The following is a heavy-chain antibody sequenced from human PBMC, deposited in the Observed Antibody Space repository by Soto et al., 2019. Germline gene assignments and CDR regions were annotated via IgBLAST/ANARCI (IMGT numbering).Heavy chain of an antibody. CDR2: INPSGGST. CDR3: ARNPEPYYYGSGRVADVRNYYSYYMEV. J-gene: IGHJ6*03. V-gene: IGHV1-46*03. CDR1: GYTFTSYY. Sequence: GASVKVSCKASGYTFTSYYMHWVRQAPGQGLEWMGIINPSGGSTSYAQKFQGRVTMTRDTSTSTVYMELSSLRSEDTAVYYCARNPEPYYYGSGRVADVRNYYSYYMEVWGKGTTVTVSS. D-gene: IGHD3-10*01.